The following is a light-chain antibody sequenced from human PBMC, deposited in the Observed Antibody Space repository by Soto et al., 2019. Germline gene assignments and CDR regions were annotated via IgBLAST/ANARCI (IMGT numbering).Light chain of an antibody. Sequence: DIQMTQSPSTLSAFVGDRVTITCRASQSIGRWLAWYQQKPGKAPKLLIYDASSLESGVTSRFNGSGSGTEFTHTISTLQPDDFATYYCQQYNTYATERTFGQRTKVEVK. CDR2: DAS. J-gene: IGKJ1*01. CDR3: QQYNTYATERT. V-gene: IGKV1-5*01. CDR1: QSIGRW.